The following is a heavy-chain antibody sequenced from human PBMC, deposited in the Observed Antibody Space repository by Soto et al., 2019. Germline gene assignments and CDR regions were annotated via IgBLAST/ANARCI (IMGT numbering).Heavy chain of an antibody. CDR2: IYSDGRT. J-gene: IGHJ5*02. CDR1: GLTVSSNY. V-gene: IGHV3-53*01. CDR3: ARVYHSGSYFADH. Sequence: GGSLRLSCVTSGLTVSSNYMSWFRRAPGKGLEWVSIIYSDGRTNDANSVKGRFTISRDDYKNTLYLQMNSLRAEDTAVYYCARVYHSGSYFADHWGQGTQVTVS. D-gene: IGHD3-10*01.